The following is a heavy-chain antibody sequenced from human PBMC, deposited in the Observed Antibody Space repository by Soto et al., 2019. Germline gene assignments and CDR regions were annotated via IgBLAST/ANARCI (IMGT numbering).Heavy chain of an antibody. V-gene: IGHV1-46*01. J-gene: IGHJ4*02. CDR3: VRTPGYTDRNYFDY. CDR2: INPSGGST. CDR1: GYTVTSYY. Sequence: QIQLVQSGAEVKKPGASVKVSCKASGYTVTSYYMHWVRQAPGQGLEWMGIINPSGGSTTYAQKCQGRLTMTRDTSTSTVYMELSSLRSEDTAMYYCVRTPGYTDRNYFDYWGQGTLVTVSS. D-gene: IGHD2-2*02.